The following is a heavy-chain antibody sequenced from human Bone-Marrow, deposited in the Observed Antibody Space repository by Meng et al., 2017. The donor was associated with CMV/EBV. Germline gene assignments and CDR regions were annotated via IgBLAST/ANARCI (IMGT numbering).Heavy chain of an antibody. D-gene: IGHD2-2*01. V-gene: IGHV4-34*01. CDR1: GGSFSGYY. CDR2: INHSGST. CDR3: ERDVPAAIFKPYYYYGMDV. J-gene: IGHJ6*02. Sequence: SETLSLTCAVYGGSFSGYYWSWIRQPPGKGLEWIGAINHSGSTNYNPSLKSRVTITVDTSKDQFPLKLSTVTAADTAVNSCERDVPAAIFKPYYYYGMDVWGQGTTVTVSS.